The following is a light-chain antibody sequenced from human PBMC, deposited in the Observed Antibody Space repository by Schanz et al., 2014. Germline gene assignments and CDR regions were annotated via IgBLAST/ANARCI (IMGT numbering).Light chain of an antibody. CDR2: WAS. CDR3: QQYYDTPYT. Sequence: DIVMTQSPDSLAVSLGERATINCKSSQTVLYYSNNKNSLAWYQQKPGQPPKLLIYWASTRQSGVPDRFSGSGSGTDFTLTISSLQAEDVAVYYCQQYYDTPYTFGQGTKLEIK. CDR1: QTVLYYSNNKNS. V-gene: IGKV4-1*01. J-gene: IGKJ2*01.